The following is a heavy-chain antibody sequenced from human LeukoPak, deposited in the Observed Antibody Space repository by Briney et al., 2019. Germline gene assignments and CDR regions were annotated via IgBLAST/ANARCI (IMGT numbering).Heavy chain of an antibody. D-gene: IGHD1-26*01. CDR1: GGSFSGYY. CDR2: INHSGST. J-gene: IGHJ4*02. Sequence: PSETLSLTCAVYGGSFSGYYWSWIHQPPGKGLEWIGEINHSGSTNYNPSLKSRVTISVDTSKNQFSLKLSSVTAADTAVYYCARGLPYSGSRQRLYYFDYWGQGTLVTVSS. CDR3: ARGLPYSGSRQRLYYFDY. V-gene: IGHV4-34*01.